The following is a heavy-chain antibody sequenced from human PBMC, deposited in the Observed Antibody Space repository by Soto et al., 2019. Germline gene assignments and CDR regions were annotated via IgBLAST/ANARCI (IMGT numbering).Heavy chain of an antibody. Sequence: QVQLVESGGGVVQPGRSLRLSCAASGFSFSDYGMHWVRQAPGKGLEWVACIWHDGTNENYVDSLKGRSTISRDNSKNTLYLQMDSVRADDTAVYYCGRARGWYGPVDKWGQGTLVTVSS. V-gene: IGHV3-33*01. J-gene: IGHJ4*02. CDR3: GRARGWYGPVDK. D-gene: IGHD6-19*01. CDR1: GFSFSDYG. CDR2: IWHDGTNE.